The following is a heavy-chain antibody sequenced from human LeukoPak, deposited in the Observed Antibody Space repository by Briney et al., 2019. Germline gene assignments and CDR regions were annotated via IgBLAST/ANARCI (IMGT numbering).Heavy chain of an antibody. CDR2: IYTSGST. CDR1: GGSISSGSYY. D-gene: IGHD6-13*01. V-gene: IGHV4-61*02. J-gene: IGHJ4*02. Sequence: SETLSLTCTVSGGSISSGSYYWSWIRQPAGKGLEWIGRIYTSGSTNYNPSLKSRVTISVDTSKNQFSLKLSSVTAADTAVYYCTQGSSWPKFDYWGQGTLVTVSS. CDR3: TQGSSWPKFDY.